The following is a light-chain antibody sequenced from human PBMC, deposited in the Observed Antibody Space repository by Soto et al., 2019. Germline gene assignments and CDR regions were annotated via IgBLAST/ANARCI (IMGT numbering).Light chain of an antibody. J-gene: IGKJ2*01. CDR2: DAS. Sequence: DIEMTQSPSTLSASVGESVTITCRASQSIGNYLAWYQQKPGKAPKFLIYDASTLPTGVPSRFSGSGSGTEFTLTITSLQPDDFATYYCQQYHTYYTFVQGTKLEIK. CDR3: QQYHTYYT. CDR1: QSIGNY. V-gene: IGKV1-5*01.